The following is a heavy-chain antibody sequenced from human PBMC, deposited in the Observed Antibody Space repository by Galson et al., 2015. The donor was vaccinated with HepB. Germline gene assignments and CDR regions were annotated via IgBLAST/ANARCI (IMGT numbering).Heavy chain of an antibody. D-gene: IGHD6-13*01. CDR3: AIMGVYSSSWYTPGAFDI. V-gene: IGHV3-7*03. CDR2: IKQDGSEK. CDR1: GFTFSSYW. Sequence: SLRLSCAASGFTFSSYWMSWVRQAPGKGLEWVANIKQDGSEKYYVDSVKGRFTISRDNAKNSLYLQMNSLRAEDTAVYYCAIMGVYSSSWYTPGAFDIWGQGTMVSVSS. J-gene: IGHJ3*02.